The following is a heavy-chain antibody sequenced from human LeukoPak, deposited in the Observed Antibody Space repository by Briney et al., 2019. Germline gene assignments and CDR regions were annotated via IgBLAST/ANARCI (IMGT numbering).Heavy chain of an antibody. Sequence: SDTLSLTCAVSGYSISSGYYWGWSRQPPGKGPESIGSIYYDGSTYYNPSLNSRVTISIDTSNNQFSLNLSSVSAADRAVFYCARQAAYCGRDYWGQGTLVIVSS. CDR2: IYYDGST. J-gene: IGHJ4*02. V-gene: IGHV4-38-2*01. CDR3: ARQAAYCGRDY. D-gene: IGHD3-10*01. CDR1: GYSISSGYY.